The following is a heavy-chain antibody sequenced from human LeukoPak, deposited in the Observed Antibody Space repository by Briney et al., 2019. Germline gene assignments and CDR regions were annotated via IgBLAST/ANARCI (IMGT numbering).Heavy chain of an antibody. Sequence: QPGGSLRLSWAASGFTFSSYWMYWVRQAPGKGPVWVARINTDGSSLNYADSVKGRFTISRDNAKNTLYLQMNSLRAEDTAVYYCSRDSLSSCGGDCYSGLDVWGQGTTVTISS. V-gene: IGHV3-74*01. CDR2: INTDGSSL. CDR3: SRDSLSSCGGDCYSGLDV. J-gene: IGHJ6*02. CDR1: GFTFSSYW. D-gene: IGHD2-21*02.